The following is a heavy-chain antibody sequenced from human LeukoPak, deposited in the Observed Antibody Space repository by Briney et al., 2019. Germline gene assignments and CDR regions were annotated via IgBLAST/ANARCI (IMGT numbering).Heavy chain of an antibody. CDR2: ISHDGGAE. V-gene: IGHV3-30*03. Sequence: AGGSLRLSCAVSGFSIGNHSMHWVRQAPDKGLEWVAMISHDGGAEYYGDSVKGRLTISRDNSENTLYLQMNGLRVEDTAVYYCARDWGSSGWYNWFDPWGQGTLVIVSS. D-gene: IGHD3-16*01. CDR1: GFSIGNHS. J-gene: IGHJ5*02. CDR3: ARDWGSSGWYNWFDP.